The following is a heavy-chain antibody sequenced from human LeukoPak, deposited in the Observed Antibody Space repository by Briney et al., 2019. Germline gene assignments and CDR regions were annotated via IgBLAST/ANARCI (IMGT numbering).Heavy chain of an antibody. J-gene: IGHJ1*01. CDR1: GGTFSSYA. V-gene: IGHV1-18*01. D-gene: IGHD2-15*01. CDR3: ARGDCSGVSCYLPEYFRH. Sequence: ASVKVSCKASGGTFSSYAISWVRQAPGQGLEWMGWISAHNGYTDYAQKLQGRVTMTTDTSTNTAYMELRSLRSDDTAVYYCARGDCSGVSCYLPEYFRHWGQGTLVTVSS. CDR2: ISAHNGYT.